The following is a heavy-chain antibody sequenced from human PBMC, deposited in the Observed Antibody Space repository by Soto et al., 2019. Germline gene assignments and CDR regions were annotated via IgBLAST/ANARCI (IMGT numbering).Heavy chain of an antibody. D-gene: IGHD3-3*01. Sequence: GSQRHSCAASGVSLGSYALSWVRQAPGKGLEWVSTISGSDGKTFYADSVKGRFSISRDTSQSTLYLQMNSLRADDTAMYYCARWSYLDYWGQGTRVNVSS. CDR3: ARWSYLDY. V-gene: IGHV3-23*01. J-gene: IGHJ4*02. CDR2: ISGSDGKT. CDR1: GVSLGSYA.